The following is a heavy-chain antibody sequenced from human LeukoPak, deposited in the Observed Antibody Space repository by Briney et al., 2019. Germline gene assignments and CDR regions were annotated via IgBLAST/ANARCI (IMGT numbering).Heavy chain of an antibody. J-gene: IGHJ4*02. CDR1: GGTFSSYA. CDR2: IIPIFGTA. Sequence: SVKVSCKASGGTFSSYAISWVRQAPGQGLEWMGRIIPIFGTANYAQKYQGRVTITTDKSTSTAYMELSSLRSEDTAVYYCATIGSGYYFRDFDYWGQGTLVTVSS. CDR3: ATIGSGYYFRDFDY. V-gene: IGHV1-69*05. D-gene: IGHD3-22*01.